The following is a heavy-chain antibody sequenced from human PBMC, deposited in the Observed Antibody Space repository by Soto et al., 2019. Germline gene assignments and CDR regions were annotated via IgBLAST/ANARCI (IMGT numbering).Heavy chain of an antibody. D-gene: IGHD2-2*01. Sequence: EVQVVESGGGLVQPGGSLRLSCAASGFTFSNHSMTWVRQAPGKGLEWVANIKQDGSEKYYVDSVKGRFTLSRDNAKNSLYLQMNSLRAEDTAVYYCARDSAYCRSTSCYLSYYYYMDVWGKGTTVTVSS. CDR1: GFTFSNHS. CDR3: ARDSAYCRSTSCYLSYYYYMDV. CDR2: IKQDGSEK. J-gene: IGHJ6*03. V-gene: IGHV3-7*01.